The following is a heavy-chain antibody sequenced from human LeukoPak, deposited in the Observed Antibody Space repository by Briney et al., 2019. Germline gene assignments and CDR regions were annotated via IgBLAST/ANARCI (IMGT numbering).Heavy chain of an antibody. Sequence: GGSLRLSCAASGFTFSDYYMSWIRQAPGKGMEWVSYISSSGSTIYYADSVKGRFTISRDNAKNSLYLQMNSLRAEDTAVYYCARPNVYSSSWYYFDYWGQGTLVTVSS. CDR1: GFTFSDYY. CDR3: ARPNVYSSSWYYFDY. J-gene: IGHJ4*02. D-gene: IGHD6-13*01. CDR2: ISSSGSTI. V-gene: IGHV3-11*01.